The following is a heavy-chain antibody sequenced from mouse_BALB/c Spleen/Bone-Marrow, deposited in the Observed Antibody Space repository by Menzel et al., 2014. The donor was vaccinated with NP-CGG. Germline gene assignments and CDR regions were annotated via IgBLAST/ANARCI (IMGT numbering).Heavy chain of an antibody. J-gene: IGHJ2*01. V-gene: IGHV1-54*01. CDR3: AREWTARAVDY. CDR2: INPGSGGA. D-gene: IGHD3-2*01. Sequence: QVQLQQSGAELVRPGTSVKVSCKASGYAFTNYLIEWVKQRPGQGLEWIGVINPGSGGANYNEKFKGEATLTADKSSSTAYMQLSSLTSDDSAVYFCAREWTARAVDYWGQGTTLTVSS. CDR1: GYAFTNYL.